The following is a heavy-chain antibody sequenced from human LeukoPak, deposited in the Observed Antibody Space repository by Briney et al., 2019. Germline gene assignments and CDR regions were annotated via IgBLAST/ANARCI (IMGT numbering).Heavy chain of an antibody. D-gene: IGHD5-18*01. Sequence: SQTLSLTCTVSGDSISSGGYHWTWIRQHPGKGLEWIGYIYYSGSTNYNPSLKSRVTISVDTSKNQFSLKLSSVTAADTAVYYCARLWVDTAMTDAFDIWGQGTMVTVSS. CDR1: GDSISSGGYH. J-gene: IGHJ3*02. CDR3: ARLWVDTAMTDAFDI. CDR2: IYYSGST. V-gene: IGHV4-61*08.